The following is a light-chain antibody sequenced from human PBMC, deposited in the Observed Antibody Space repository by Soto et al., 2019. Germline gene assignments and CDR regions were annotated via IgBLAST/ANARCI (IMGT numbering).Light chain of an antibody. CDR2: DAS. Sequence: DFQMTQSPSTLSASVGDRVTITCRASQNINNWVAWYQQKPGKAPKFLIHDASTLQRGVSSRFSGSGFGTEFSLTINSLQPDDSGSYYCQHTRTFGQGTKVEVK. V-gene: IGKV1-5*01. J-gene: IGKJ1*01. CDR3: QHTRT. CDR1: QNINNW.